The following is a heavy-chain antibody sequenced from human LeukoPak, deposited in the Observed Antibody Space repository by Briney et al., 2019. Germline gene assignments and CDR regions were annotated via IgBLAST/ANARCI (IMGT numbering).Heavy chain of an antibody. V-gene: IGHV1-3*01. J-gene: IGHJ4*02. D-gene: IGHD3-22*01. CDR3: ATYYDSSGYYY. CDR1: GYTFTSYA. Sequence: ASVKVSCKASGYTFTSYAMRWVRQAPGQRLEWMGWINAGNGNTRYSQKFQGRVTITRDTSASTAYMELSSLRSEDTAVYYCATYYDSSGYYYWGQGTLVTVSS. CDR2: INAGNGNT.